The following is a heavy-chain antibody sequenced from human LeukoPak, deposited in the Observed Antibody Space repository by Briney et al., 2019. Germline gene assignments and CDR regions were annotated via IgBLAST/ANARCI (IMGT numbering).Heavy chain of an antibody. CDR2: IYYSGST. D-gene: IGHD5-18*01. CDR3: ARDHGYSSFDY. J-gene: IGHJ4*02. CDR1: GGSISSSSYY. Sequence: SETLSLTCTVSGGSISSSSYYWGWIRQPPGKGLEWIGSIYYSGSTYYNPSLKSRVTISVDTSKNQFSLKLSSVTAADTAVYYCARDHGYSSFDYWGQGTLVTVSS. V-gene: IGHV4-39*07.